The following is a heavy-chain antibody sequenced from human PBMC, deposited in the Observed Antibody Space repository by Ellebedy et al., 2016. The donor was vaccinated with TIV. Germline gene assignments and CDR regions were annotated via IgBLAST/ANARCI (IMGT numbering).Heavy chain of an antibody. CDR1: GGSISSYY. D-gene: IGHD4-17*01. V-gene: IGHV4-59*01. CDR3: ARYTTYGAFQY. J-gene: IGHJ4*02. Sequence: MPSETLSLTCTVSGGSISSYYWSWIRQPPEKRLEWIGDLYYSGSTNYNPSLKSRVTMSVDTSKNQFSLNLSSVTAADTAVYYCARYTTYGAFQYWGQGTLVTVSS. CDR2: LYYSGST.